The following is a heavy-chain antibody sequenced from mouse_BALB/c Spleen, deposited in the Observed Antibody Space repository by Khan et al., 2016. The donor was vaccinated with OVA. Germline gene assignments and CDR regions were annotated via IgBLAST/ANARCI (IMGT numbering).Heavy chain of an antibody. J-gene: IGHJ4*01. CDR1: GFSLTDYA. CDR2: IWAGGSK. Sequence: QVQLKESGPGLVAPSQSLSITCTVSGFSLTDYAVSWIRQPPGKGLEWLGVIWAGGSKNYNSVLKSRLSISKDNSKSQVFLKVYSLQTDDPAMYDCAKDPPYYGLDYWGQGTSVTVSS. CDR3: AKDPPYYGLDY. V-gene: IGHV2-6-5*01.